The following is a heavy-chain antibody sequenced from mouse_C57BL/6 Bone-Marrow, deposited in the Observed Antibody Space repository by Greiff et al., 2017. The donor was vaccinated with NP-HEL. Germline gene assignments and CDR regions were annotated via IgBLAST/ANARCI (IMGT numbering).Heavy chain of an antibody. J-gene: IGHJ4*01. CDR3: ATTVVATDYYAMDY. Sequence: QVHVKQSGAELVRPGASVKLSCKASGYTFTDYYINWVKQRPGQGLEWIARIYPGSGNTYYNEKFKGKATLTAEKSSSTAYMQLSSLTSEDSAVYFCATTVVATDYYAMDYWGQGTSVTVSS. D-gene: IGHD1-1*01. V-gene: IGHV1-76*01. CDR1: GYTFTDYY. CDR2: IYPGSGNT.